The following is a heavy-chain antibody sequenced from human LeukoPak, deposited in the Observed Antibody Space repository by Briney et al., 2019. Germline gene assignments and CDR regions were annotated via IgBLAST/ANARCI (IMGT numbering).Heavy chain of an antibody. Sequence: GGSLRLSCAASGFIFSSYWMSWVRQAPGKGLEWVANIKQDGSEKYYVDSVKGRFTISRDNAKNSLYLQMNSLRAEDTAVYYCARDITAMGFFDYWGQGTLVTVSS. J-gene: IGHJ4*02. CDR2: IKQDGSEK. D-gene: IGHD5-18*01. V-gene: IGHV3-7*01. CDR1: GFIFSSYW. CDR3: ARDITAMGFFDY.